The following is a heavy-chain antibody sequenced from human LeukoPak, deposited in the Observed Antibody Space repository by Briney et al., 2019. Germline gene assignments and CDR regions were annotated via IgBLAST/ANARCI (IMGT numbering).Heavy chain of an antibody. J-gene: IGHJ4*02. Sequence: PSETLSLTCTVSGGSINSNNYYWGWIHQPPGKGLEWIGSIYSSGSAYYNPSLKSRVTISVDTSKNQFSLRLSSVTAADTAVCYCQSRYLEWLLGYWGQGTLVTVSS. CDR3: QSRYLEWLLGY. CDR1: GGSINSNNYY. V-gene: IGHV4-39*01. D-gene: IGHD3-3*01. CDR2: IYSSGSA.